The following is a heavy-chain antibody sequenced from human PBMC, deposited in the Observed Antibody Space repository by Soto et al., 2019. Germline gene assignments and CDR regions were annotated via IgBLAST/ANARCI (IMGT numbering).Heavy chain of an antibody. V-gene: IGHV3-9*01. CDR3: AKGRIAVADFDAFDI. CDR2: ISWNSGSI. D-gene: IGHD6-19*01. J-gene: IGHJ3*02. Sequence: EVQLVESGGGLVQPGRSLRLSCAASGFTFDDYAMHWVRQAPGKGLEWVSGISWNSGSIGYADSVKGRFTISRDNAKNSMYLQMNSLRAEDTALYYCAKGRIAVADFDAFDIWGQGTMVTVSS. CDR1: GFTFDDYA.